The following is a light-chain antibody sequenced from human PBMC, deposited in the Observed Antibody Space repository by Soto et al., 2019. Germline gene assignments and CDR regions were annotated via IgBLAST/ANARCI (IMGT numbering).Light chain of an antibody. J-gene: IGKJ2*01. CDR2: GAS. Sequence: EIVMTQSPATLSVSPGERASLSCRASQSVGSNLAWYQQTAGQAPMLLIYGASTRATGIPARFSGSGSGTEVTLTISSLQSEDLAVYSCQQYTNWPYTFGQGTKLEIK. V-gene: IGKV3-15*01. CDR3: QQYTNWPYT. CDR1: QSVGSN.